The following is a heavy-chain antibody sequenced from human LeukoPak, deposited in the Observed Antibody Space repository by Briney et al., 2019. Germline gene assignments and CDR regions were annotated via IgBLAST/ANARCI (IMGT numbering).Heavy chain of an antibody. CDR2: ISGYNGNV. V-gene: IGHV1-18*01. CDR1: GNTFTTYD. CDR3: ARDYVVGTIPFDY. J-gene: IGHJ4*02. Sequence: ASVKVSCKASGNTFTTYDINWVRQAPGQGLEWLGWISGYNGNVNYAQKFQGRVTITTDTSTSTAYMELRSLRSDDTAVYYCARDYVVGTIPFDYWGQGTLVTVSS. D-gene: IGHD1-7*01.